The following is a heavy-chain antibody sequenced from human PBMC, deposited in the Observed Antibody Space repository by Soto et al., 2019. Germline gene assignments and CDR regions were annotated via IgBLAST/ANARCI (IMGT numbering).Heavy chain of an antibody. CDR3: AREGSYDYVWGSYRRRAEYFQH. Sequence: ASVKVSCKASGYTFTGYYMHCVRQAPGQVLEWMGWINPNSGGTNYAQKFQGWVTMTRDTSISTAYMELSRLRSDDTAVYYCAREGSYDYVWGSYRRRAEYFQHWGQGTLVTVSS. CDR1: GYTFTGYY. D-gene: IGHD3-16*02. CDR2: INPNSGGT. V-gene: IGHV1-2*04. J-gene: IGHJ1*01.